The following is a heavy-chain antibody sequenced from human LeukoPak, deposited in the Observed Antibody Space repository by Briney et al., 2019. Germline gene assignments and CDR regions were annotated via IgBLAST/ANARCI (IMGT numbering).Heavy chain of an antibody. CDR1: GFTFSSYG. CDR3: ARSPPVYGYMDV. D-gene: IGHD5/OR15-5a*01. J-gene: IGHJ6*02. Sequence: PGRSLRLSCAASGFTFSSYGMHWVRQAPGKGLEWVAVIWYDGSNKYYAASVKRRFTISRDNSKNTLYLQMNSLRAEDTAVYYCARSPPVYGYMDVWGQGTTVTVSS. CDR2: IWYDGSNK. V-gene: IGHV3-33*01.